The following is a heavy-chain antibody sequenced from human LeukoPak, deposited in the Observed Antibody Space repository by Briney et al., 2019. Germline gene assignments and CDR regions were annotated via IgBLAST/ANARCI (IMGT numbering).Heavy chain of an antibody. CDR1: GYSITSGYY. CDR2: IYNGGSI. V-gene: IGHV4-38-2*02. J-gene: IGHJ6*03. D-gene: IGHD3-22*01. Sequence: SETLSLTCTVSGYSITSGYYWGWIRQPPGGGLEWIWRIYNGGSIYYDPSLKSRVTISVATSKNEVSLKLSSVTAADTAVYYCARFTVDGSGYPYYMDVWGKGTTVTVSS. CDR3: ARFTVDGSGYPYYMDV.